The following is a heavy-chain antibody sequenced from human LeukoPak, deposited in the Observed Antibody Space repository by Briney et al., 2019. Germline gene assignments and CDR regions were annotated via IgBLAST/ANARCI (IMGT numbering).Heavy chain of an antibody. CDR2: IKQDGSEK. D-gene: IGHD3-22*01. V-gene: IGHV3-7*01. CDR3: ARDLWTDYYDSSGYPDY. Sequence: GGSLRLSCAASGFTFSSYWMSWVRQAPGKGLEWVANIKQDGSEKYYVDSVKGRFTISRGNAKNSLYLQMNSLRAEDTAVYYCARDLWTDYYDSSGYPDYWGQGTLVTVSS. J-gene: IGHJ4*02. CDR1: GFTFSSYW.